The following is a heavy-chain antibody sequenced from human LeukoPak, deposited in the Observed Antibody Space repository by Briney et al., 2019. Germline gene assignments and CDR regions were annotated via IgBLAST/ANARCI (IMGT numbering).Heavy chain of an antibody. J-gene: IGHJ3*02. Sequence: SETLSLTCTVSGGSISSSSYYWGWIRQPPGKGLEWIGSIYYSGSTYYNPSLKSRVTISVGTSKNQFSLELSSVTAADTAVYYCARARGYSGYEWGAFDIWGQGTMVTVSS. V-gene: IGHV4-39*07. D-gene: IGHD5-12*01. CDR3: ARARGYSGYEWGAFDI. CDR2: IYYSGST. CDR1: GGSISSSSYY.